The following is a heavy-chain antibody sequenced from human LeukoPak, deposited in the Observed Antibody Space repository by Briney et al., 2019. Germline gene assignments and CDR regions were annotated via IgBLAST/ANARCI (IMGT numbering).Heavy chain of an antibody. CDR3: AKPNYSGSGNFPFDY. V-gene: IGHV3-30*18. D-gene: IGHD3-10*01. J-gene: IGHJ4*02. CDR1: GFTFSTYG. CDR2: ISSDGSKQ. Sequence: PGGPLRLSCAASGFTFSTYGIHWVRQAPGKGLEWVAVISSDGSKQYYADSVKGRFTISRDNSKNTLYLQMNSLRAEDAAVYYCAKPNYSGSGNFPFDYWGQGTQVTVSS.